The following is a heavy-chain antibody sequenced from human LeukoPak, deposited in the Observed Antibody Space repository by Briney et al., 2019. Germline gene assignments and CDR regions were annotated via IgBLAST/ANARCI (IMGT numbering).Heavy chain of an antibody. CDR1: GDSVSINSAV. CDR2: TYYRSKWYN. V-gene: IGHV6-1*01. J-gene: IGHJ4*02. Sequence: SQTLSLTFAISGDSVSINSAVWNWIRQSPSRGLEWLGRTYYRSKWYNHYAVSVKSRITINPDTSKNQFSLQLDSVSPEDTAVYYCARDAPGSSYFDYWGQGTLVTVSS. D-gene: IGHD3-10*01. CDR3: ARDAPGSSYFDY.